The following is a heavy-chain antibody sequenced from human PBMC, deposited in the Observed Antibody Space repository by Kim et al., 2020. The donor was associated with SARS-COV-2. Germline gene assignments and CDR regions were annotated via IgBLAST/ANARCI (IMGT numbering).Heavy chain of an antibody. Sequence: GGSLRLSCAASGFTFSSYNMNWVRQAPGKGLEWISYISSSSSAIYYSDSVKGRFTISRDNAKNSLYLQMNSLRDGDTAVYYCARDPSVVTASGNFWGQGTLVTVSS. CDR1: GFTFSSYN. D-gene: IGHD2-21*02. CDR2: ISSSSSAI. J-gene: IGHJ4*02. V-gene: IGHV3-48*02. CDR3: ARDPSVVTASGNF.